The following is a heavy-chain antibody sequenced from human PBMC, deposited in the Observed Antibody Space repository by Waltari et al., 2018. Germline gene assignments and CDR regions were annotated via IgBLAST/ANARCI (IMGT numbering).Heavy chain of an antibody. CDR2: VIPIFCTP. CDR1: GGTFGPYA. Sequence: QVQLVQSGAEVKQPGASVKVPCKASGGTFGPYAITWVRQAPGQGLEWMGGVIPIFCTPNYAPKFQGRVTVSADPSTSTAYLEVRRLISEDTAVYYCAKREIGYAFDIWGHGTMVTVSS. J-gene: IGHJ3*02. V-gene: IGHV1-69*12. CDR3: AKREIGYAFDI. D-gene: IGHD1-26*01.